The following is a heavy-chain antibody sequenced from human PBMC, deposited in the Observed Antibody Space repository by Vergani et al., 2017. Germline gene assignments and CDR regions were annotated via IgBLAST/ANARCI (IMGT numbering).Heavy chain of an antibody. D-gene: IGHD1-26*01. CDR3: AKDLTIYSGSYYAFDI. CDR2: ISGSGGST. CDR1: GFTFSSYA. J-gene: IGHJ3*02. V-gene: IGHV3-23*01. Sequence: EVQLLESGGGLVQPGGSLRLSCAASGFTFSSYAMSWVRQAPGKGLEWVSAISGSGGSTYYADSVKGRFTISRDNSKNTLYLQMNSLRAEDTAVYYCAKDLTIYSGSYYAFDIWGQGTMVTVSS.